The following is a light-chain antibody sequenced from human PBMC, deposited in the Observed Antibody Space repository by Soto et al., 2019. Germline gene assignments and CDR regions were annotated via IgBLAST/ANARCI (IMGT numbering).Light chain of an antibody. Sequence: DVVMTQSPLSLPVTLGQPASISCRSSQSLVYSDGNTYLNWFQQRPGQSPRRLIYKVSNRDSGVPDRLSGSGSGTDFTLKTSRVEAEDIGVYYCMQGTHWPPITFGQGTRLEIK. V-gene: IGKV2-30*01. CDR2: KVS. J-gene: IGKJ5*01. CDR1: QSLVYSDGNTY. CDR3: MQGTHWPPIT.